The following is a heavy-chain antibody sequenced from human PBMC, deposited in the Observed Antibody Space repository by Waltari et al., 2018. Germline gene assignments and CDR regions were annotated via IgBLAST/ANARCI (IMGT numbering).Heavy chain of an antibody. CDR3: ARRRYGSSHSDF. D-gene: IGHD6-13*01. CDR1: GGYISSDSYY. CDR2: IHYSGSP. J-gene: IGHJ4*02. V-gene: IGHV4-39*01. Sequence: QLQLQESGPGLVKPSETLSLTCTVSGGYISSDSYYWGWIRQPPGKGLEWIGNIHYSGSPHYTPSLKSRVTLSVDTPKNQFSLRLNSVTAADTAVYYCARRRYGSSHSDFWGQGTLVTVSS.